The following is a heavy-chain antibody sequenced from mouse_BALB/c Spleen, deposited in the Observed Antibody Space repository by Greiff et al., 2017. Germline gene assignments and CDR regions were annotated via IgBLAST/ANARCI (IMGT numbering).Heavy chain of an antibody. D-gene: IGHD2-4*01. Sequence: VQLKESGAELVKPGASVKLSCTASGFNIKDTYMHWVKQRPEQGLEWIGRIDPANGNTKYDPKFQGKATITADTSSNTAYLQLSSLTSEDTAVYYCASYDYGAAWFAYWGQGTLVTVSA. CDR1: GFNIKDTY. V-gene: IGHV14-3*02. CDR3: ASYDYGAAWFAY. CDR2: IDPANGNT. J-gene: IGHJ3*01.